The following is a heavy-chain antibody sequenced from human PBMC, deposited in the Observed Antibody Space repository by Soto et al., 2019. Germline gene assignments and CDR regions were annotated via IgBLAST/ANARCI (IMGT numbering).Heavy chain of an antibody. J-gene: IGHJ3*01. CDR1: GYSFTSYE. D-gene: IGHD7-27*01. Sequence: VQLVQSGAEVQKPGASVRVSCKASGYSFTSYEINGVRQATGQGPEWIGWMNPNSGESGYSQKFQGRVTMTRNTSISTAYMQLSSLKSDDSAVYYCATLLGEAFDVWGQGTTVTVSS. CDR2: MNPNSGES. CDR3: ATLLGEAFDV. V-gene: IGHV1-8*01.